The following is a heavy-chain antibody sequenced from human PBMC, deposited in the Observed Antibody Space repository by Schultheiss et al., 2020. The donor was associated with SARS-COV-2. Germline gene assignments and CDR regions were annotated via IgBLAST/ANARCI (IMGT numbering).Heavy chain of an antibody. D-gene: IGHD6-6*01. CDR2: INHSGST. Sequence: SETLSLTCAVYGGSFSGYYWSWIRQPPGKGLEWIGEINHSGSTNYNPSLKSRVTISVDTSKNQFSLKLSSVTAADTAVYYCARGGGTGIAARGWYFDLWGRGTLVTVSS. V-gene: IGHV4-34*01. CDR1: GGSFSGYY. J-gene: IGHJ2*01. CDR3: ARGGGTGIAARGWYFDL.